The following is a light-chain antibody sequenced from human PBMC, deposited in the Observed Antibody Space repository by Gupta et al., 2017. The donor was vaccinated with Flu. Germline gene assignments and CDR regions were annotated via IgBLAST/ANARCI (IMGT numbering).Light chain of an antibody. CDR2: WAS. V-gene: IGKV4-1*01. CDR3: QQDYSTRT. J-gene: IGKJ5*01. Sequence: DIVMTQSPDSLAVSLGERATINCKSSQSVLYSSNNKNYLAWYQQKPGQPPKLLIYWASTRECGVPDRFSGSGSGTDFTLTISSLQAEDVAVYYWQQDYSTRTFGQGTRLEIK. CDR1: QSVLYSSNNKNY.